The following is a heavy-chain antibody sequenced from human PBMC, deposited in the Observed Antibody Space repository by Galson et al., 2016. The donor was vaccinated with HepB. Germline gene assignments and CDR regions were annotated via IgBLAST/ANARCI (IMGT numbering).Heavy chain of an antibody. Sequence: SLRLSCAASGFTFSSFSMHWVRQAPGKGLEWVSYISSSSGVIYYADSVKGRFTISRDNAKNSLYLQMNSLRDEDTAVYYCARDLNSGAHTFDYWGQGTLVTVSS. CDR1: GFTFSSFS. CDR3: ARDLNSGAHTFDY. V-gene: IGHV3-48*02. J-gene: IGHJ4*02. CDR2: ISSSSGVI. D-gene: IGHD1-26*01.